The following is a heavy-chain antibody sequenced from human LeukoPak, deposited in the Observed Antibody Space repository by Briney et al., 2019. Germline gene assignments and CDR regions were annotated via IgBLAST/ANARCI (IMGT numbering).Heavy chain of an antibody. CDR2: LNWNGSRT. Sequence: GGSLRLSCAASRFIFGDYDMNWVRQAPGKGLEWVSGLNWNGSRTGYTDSVKGRFTISRDNAKNSLYLQMNSLRAEDTAVYYCAELGITMIGGVWGKGTTVTISS. V-gene: IGHV3-20*04. D-gene: IGHD3-10*02. J-gene: IGHJ6*04. CDR1: RFIFGDYD. CDR3: AELGITMIGGV.